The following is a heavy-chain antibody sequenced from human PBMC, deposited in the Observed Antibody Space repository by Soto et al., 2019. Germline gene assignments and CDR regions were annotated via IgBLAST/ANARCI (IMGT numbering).Heavy chain of an antibody. V-gene: IGHV3-74*01. Sequence: EVQLVESGGGLVQPGGSLRLSCAASGFAFSSEWMHWVRQAPGKGFVWVSRIDPYDTGITYADSVKGRFTISRDNAKNTLYLQMNSLRAEDTAVYYCTSDTFGARDSWGQGTLVTVSS. J-gene: IGHJ4*02. CDR3: TSDTFGARDS. CDR2: IDPYDTGI. CDR1: GFAFSSEW. D-gene: IGHD2-15*01.